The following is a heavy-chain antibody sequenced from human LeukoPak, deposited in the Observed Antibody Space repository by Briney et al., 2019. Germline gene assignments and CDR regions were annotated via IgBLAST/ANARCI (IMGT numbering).Heavy chain of an antibody. J-gene: IGHJ4*02. V-gene: IGHV3-20*04. CDR3: ARARPFHPGSVQTENFDY. Sequence: GRSLRLSCAASGFTFDGYGMSWVRQAPGKGLEWVSGINWNGGSTGYADSVKGRFTISRDNARNSLYLQMNSLRAEDTALYYCARARPFHPGSVQTENFDYWGQGTLVTVSS. CDR2: INWNGGST. CDR1: GFTFDGYG. D-gene: IGHD1-1*01.